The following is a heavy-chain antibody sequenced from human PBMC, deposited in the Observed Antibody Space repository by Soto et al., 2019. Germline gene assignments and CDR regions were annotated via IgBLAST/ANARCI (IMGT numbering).Heavy chain of an antibody. J-gene: IGHJ4*02. CDR3: AKRGGQLLRYFDWLLSYFDY. V-gene: IGHV3-23*01. CDR2: ISGSGGST. CDR1: GFTFSSYA. D-gene: IGHD3-9*01. Sequence: GGSLRLSCAASGFTFSSYAMSWVRQAPGKGLEWVSAISGSGGSTYYADSVKGRFTISRDNSKNTLYLQMDSLRAEDTAVYYCAKRGGQLLRYFDWLLSYFDYWGQGTLVTVSS.